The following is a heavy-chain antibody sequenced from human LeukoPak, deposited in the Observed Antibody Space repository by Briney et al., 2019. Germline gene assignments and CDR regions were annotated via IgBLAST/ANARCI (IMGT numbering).Heavy chain of an antibody. D-gene: IGHD1-26*01. CDR1: GFTFSNAW. Sequence: GGSLRLSCAASGFTFSNAWMSWVRQAPGKGLEWVGRIKSKTDGGTTDYAAPVKGRFTISRDDSKKTLYLQMNSLKTEDTAVYYCTTDLPVIVGTTTFDYWGQGTLVTVSS. CDR2: IKSKTDGGTT. J-gene: IGHJ4*02. CDR3: TTDLPVIVGTTTFDY. V-gene: IGHV3-15*01.